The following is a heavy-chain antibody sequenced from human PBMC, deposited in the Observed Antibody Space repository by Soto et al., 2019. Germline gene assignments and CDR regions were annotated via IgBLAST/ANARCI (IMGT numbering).Heavy chain of an antibody. CDR3: ARHGRNTPIAQLRHYAMDV. J-gene: IGHJ6*02. CDR2: VHHSGTT. V-gene: IGHV4-4*02. D-gene: IGHD2-15*01. Sequence: SETLSLTCAVSGGSVNTGYWWSWVRQPPGKGLEWIGEVHHSGTTNYIQSLTSRLTMSVDKSGNQVSLELTSVAAADTAVYYCARHGRNTPIAQLRHYAMDVWGQGTTVTVSS. CDR1: GGSVNTGYW.